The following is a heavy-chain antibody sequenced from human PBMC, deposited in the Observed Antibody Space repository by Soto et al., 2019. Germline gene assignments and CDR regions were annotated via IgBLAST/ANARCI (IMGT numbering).Heavy chain of an antibody. V-gene: IGHV4-31*03. CDR2: IYYTGAA. Sequence: QVQLQESGPGLVKPSQTLTLTCSVSGGSIDTGGFYWSWARQLPGQGLQWIGYIYYTGAAYYNPALKSRVVISLDPSANQFSLSLTSLTAADTAVYYCASGTFNDISFDSWGQGRLVTVSS. CDR1: GGSIDTGGFY. D-gene: IGHD2-21*01. CDR3: ASGTFNDISFDS. J-gene: IGHJ4*02.